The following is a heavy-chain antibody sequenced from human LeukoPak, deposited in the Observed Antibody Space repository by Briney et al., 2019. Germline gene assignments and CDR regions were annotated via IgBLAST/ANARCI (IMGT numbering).Heavy chain of an antibody. Sequence: PGGSLRLSCAASGCTFSDSYMTWVRQAPGKGVEGVAYISGSGHDINYSDSVKGRFTISRDNAKNSLYLQMSSLRVEDTAVYYCASLYGSGKRWVDPWGQGTLVTVSS. CDR1: GCTFSDSY. J-gene: IGHJ5*02. D-gene: IGHD3-10*01. V-gene: IGHV3-11*04. CDR2: ISGSGHDI. CDR3: ASLYGSGKRWVDP.